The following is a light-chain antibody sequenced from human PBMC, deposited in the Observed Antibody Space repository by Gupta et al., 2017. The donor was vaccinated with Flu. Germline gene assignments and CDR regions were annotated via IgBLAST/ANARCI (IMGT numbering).Light chain of an antibody. V-gene: IGKV4-1*01. CDR1: QTILYTSTNKNY. CDR2: WAS. CDR3: QQYYNTPT. J-gene: IGKJ4*01. Sequence: DIVMTQSPDPLAVSLGERAPINSKSSQTILYTSTNKNYLAWYQQKPGQPPKLLIYWASTRESGVPDRFSGSWSGTDFTLTISSLQAEDVAVYYCQQYYNTPTFGGGTKVEIK.